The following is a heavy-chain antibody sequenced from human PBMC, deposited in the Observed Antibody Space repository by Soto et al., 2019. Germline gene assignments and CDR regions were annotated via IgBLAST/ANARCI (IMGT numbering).Heavy chain of an antibody. CDR1: GFTFSGSA. Sequence: EVQLVESGGGLVQPGGSLKLSCAASGFTFSGSAMHWVRQASGKGLEWVGRIRSKANSYATAYAASVKGRFTISRDESKITAYQQMTSLKPEDTAVYYCTRHPYGVAGRNYYYYGMDVWGQGNTVTVSS. V-gene: IGHV3-73*02. J-gene: IGHJ6*02. CDR3: TRHPYGVAGRNYYYYGMDV. CDR2: IRSKANSYAT. D-gene: IGHD6-19*01.